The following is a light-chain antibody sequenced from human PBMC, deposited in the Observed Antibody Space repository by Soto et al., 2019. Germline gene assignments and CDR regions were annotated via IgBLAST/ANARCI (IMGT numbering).Light chain of an antibody. J-gene: IGKJ1*01. V-gene: IGKV1-5*01. CDR1: QSISSW. Sequence: DIQMTQSPSTLSASVGDRVTITCRASQSISSWLAWYQQKPGKAPKLLIYDASGLESGVPSRFSGSGSGTEFTLTISSLQPDDFATYYCQQYNRYWTFGQGTKVEIK. CDR2: DAS. CDR3: QQYNRYWT.